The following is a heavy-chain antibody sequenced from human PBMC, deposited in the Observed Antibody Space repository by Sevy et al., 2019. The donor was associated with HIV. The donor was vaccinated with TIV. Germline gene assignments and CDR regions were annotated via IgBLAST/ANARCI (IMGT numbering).Heavy chain of an antibody. CDR1: GYILTQLS. J-gene: IGHJ4*02. Sequence: ASVKVSCKVSGYILTQLSMHWVRQAPGKGLEWMGSFDPEDGETLYAQKFQGRVTMTEDTSTNTAYMELSSLRSEDTAVYYCATTKDYYDSSGSPFDYWGQGTLVTVSS. D-gene: IGHD3-22*01. CDR3: ATTKDYYDSSGSPFDY. CDR2: FDPEDGET. V-gene: IGHV1-24*01.